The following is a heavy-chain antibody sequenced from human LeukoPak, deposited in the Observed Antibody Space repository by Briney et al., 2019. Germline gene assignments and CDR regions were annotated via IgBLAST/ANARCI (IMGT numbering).Heavy chain of an antibody. V-gene: IGHV3-7*05. CDR3: AKGSRSGGSYYFDY. CDR1: EFIFRRYW. D-gene: IGHD2-15*01. CDR2: INQDGSEN. Sequence: PGGSLRLSCEASEFIFRRYWMTWVRQAPGKGLEWVANINQDGSENYYVDSVKGRFTISRDNAKNTLYLQMNSLRAEDTAVYYCAKGSRSGGSYYFDYWGQGTLVTVSS. J-gene: IGHJ4*02.